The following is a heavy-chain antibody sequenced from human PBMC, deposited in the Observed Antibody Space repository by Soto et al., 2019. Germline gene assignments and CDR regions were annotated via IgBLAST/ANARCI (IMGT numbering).Heavy chain of an antibody. CDR3: AKDGVMIMFGGVIAPLFWDY. J-gene: IGHJ4*02. D-gene: IGHD3-16*02. Sequence: EVQLLESGGGLVQPGGSLRLSCAASGFTFSSYVMSWVRQAPGKGLEWVSAISCSGGSTYYADSVKGRFTISRDNSKNTLHLQMNSLRAEDTAVYYCAKDGVMIMFGGVIAPLFWDYWGQGTLVTVSS. V-gene: IGHV3-23*01. CDR1: GFTFSSYV. CDR2: ISCSGGST.